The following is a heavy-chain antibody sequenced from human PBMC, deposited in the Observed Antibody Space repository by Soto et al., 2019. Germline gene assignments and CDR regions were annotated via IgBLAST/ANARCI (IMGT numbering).Heavy chain of an antibody. Sequence: RASVKVSCKASGGTFSSYAISWVRQAPGQGLEWMGGIIPIYGTANYAQKFQGRVTITADESTSTAYMELSSLRSEDTAVYYCESDSPPVDYWGQGNLVTVSS. CDR3: ESDSPPVDY. CDR2: IIPIYGTA. V-gene: IGHV1-69*13. CDR1: GGTFSSYA. J-gene: IGHJ4*02.